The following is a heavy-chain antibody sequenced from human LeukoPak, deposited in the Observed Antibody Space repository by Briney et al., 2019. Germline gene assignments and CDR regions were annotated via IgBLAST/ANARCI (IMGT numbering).Heavy chain of an antibody. CDR3: AKQWRELRSTSTDAFDI. CDR2: ISGSGDTT. J-gene: IGHJ3*02. V-gene: IGHV3-23*01. CDR1: GFSFSSYV. Sequence: PGGSLRLSCAASGFSFSSYVMTWVRQAPGKGLDWVSGISGSGDTTYYADSVKGRFTISRDNSKNTLSLQMNSLRAEDTAVYFCAKQWRELRSTSTDAFDIWGQGTMVTVSS. D-gene: IGHD1-26*01.